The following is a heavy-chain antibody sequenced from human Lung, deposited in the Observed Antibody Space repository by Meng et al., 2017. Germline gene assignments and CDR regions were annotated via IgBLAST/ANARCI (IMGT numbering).Heavy chain of an antibody. CDR2: INRDGTKP. CDR3: TNDRLNH. D-gene: IGHD1-1*01. V-gene: IGHV3-74*01. Sequence: VQWGESGGGVLPPGGALRLCCAAAGFSFSDHWMHWVRQGPGKGLVWVSRINRDGTKPTYADSVKGRFTISRDNAKNTLYLQMNNLRAEDTAFYYCTNDRLNHWGQGALVTVSS. J-gene: IGHJ1*01. CDR1: GFSFSDHW.